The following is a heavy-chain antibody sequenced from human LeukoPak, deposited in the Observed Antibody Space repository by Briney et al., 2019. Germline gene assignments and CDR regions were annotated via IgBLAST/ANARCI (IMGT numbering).Heavy chain of an antibody. CDR1: GGSISSYY. CDR2: IYYSGST. D-gene: IGHD5-12*01. Sequence: SETLSLTCTVSGGSISSYYWSWIRQSPWKGLEWIGYIYYSGSTNYNPSLKSRVTISVDTSKNQFSLKLSSVTAADTAVYYCARRWLVYYFDYWGQGTLVTVSS. CDR3: ARRWLVYYFDY. V-gene: IGHV4-59*08. J-gene: IGHJ4*02.